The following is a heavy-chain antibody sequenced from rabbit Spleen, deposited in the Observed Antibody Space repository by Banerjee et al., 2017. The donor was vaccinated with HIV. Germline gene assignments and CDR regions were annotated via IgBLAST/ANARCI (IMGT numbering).Heavy chain of an antibody. CDR1: GFSFSSNA. CDR3: ARDGYSRGWGIILYYFNL. CDR2: IGAASSGTT. J-gene: IGHJ4*01. D-gene: IGHD4-1*01. Sequence: QEQLEESGGDLVKPGASLTLTCTTSGFSFSSNAMCWVRQAPGKGLEWIACIGAASSGTTYYASWAKGRFTISKTSSTTVTLQMTSLTAADTAAYFCARDGYSRGWGIILYYFNLWGPGTLVTVS. V-gene: IGHV1S45*01.